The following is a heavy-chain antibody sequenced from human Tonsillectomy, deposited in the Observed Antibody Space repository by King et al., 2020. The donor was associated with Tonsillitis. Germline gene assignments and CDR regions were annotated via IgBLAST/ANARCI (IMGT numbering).Heavy chain of an antibody. CDR3: TTEVDYYDSSGYYLSPAAFDY. Sequence: VQLVESGGGLVKPGGSLRLSCAASGFTFSNAWMSWVRQAPGKGLEWVGRIKSKTDGGTTDYAAPVTGRFTISRDDSKNTLYLQMNSLKTEDTAVYYCTTEVDYYDSSGYYLSPAAFDYWGQGTLVTVSS. D-gene: IGHD3-22*01. CDR1: GFTFSNAW. V-gene: IGHV3-15*01. CDR2: IKSKTDGGTT. J-gene: IGHJ4*02.